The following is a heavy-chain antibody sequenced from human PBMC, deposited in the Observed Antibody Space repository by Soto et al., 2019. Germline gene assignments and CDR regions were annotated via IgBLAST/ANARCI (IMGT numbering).Heavy chain of an antibody. CDR2: INLGGST. D-gene: IGHD2-15*01. V-gene: IGHV4-34*01. J-gene: IGHJ4*02. CDR3: ALEVVFDY. Sequence: SETLSLTCAVYGGSFSGYYWSWIRQPPGKGLEWIGEINLGGSTNYNASLKSRVSISVDTSKTQFSLKVNSVTAADTAVYYCALEVVFDYWSQGTLFTVAS. CDR1: GGSFSGYY.